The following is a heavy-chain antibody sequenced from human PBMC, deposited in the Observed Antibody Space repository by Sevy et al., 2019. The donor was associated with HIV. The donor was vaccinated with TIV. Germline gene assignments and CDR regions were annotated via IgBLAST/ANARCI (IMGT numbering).Heavy chain of an antibody. CDR1: GFTFSTYA. J-gene: IGHJ4*02. D-gene: IGHD2-15*01. CDR3: VRAIQLAASY. Sequence: GGSLRLSCAVSGFTFSTYAMNWVRQAPGKGLEWVSAISGSGSSTYYADSVKGRFTISRDYAKNSVFLQMTSLRAEDTAVYYCVRAIQLAASYWGQGMLVTVSS. CDR2: ISGSGSST. V-gene: IGHV3-23*01.